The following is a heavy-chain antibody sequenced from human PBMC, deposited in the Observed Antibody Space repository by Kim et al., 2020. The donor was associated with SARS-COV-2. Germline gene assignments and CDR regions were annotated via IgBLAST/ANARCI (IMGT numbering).Heavy chain of an antibody. Sequence: ASVKVSCKASGYTFTGYYMHWVRQAPGQGLEWMGRINPNSGGTNYAQKFQGRVTMTRDTSISTAYMELSRLRSDDTAVYYCASEYYYDSSGFDYWGQGTLVTVSS. J-gene: IGHJ4*02. D-gene: IGHD3-22*01. V-gene: IGHV1-2*06. CDR1: GYTFTGYY. CDR3: ASEYYYDSSGFDY. CDR2: INPNSGGT.